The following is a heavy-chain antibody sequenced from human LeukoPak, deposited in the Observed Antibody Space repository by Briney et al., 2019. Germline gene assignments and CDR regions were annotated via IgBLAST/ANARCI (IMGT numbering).Heavy chain of an antibody. V-gene: IGHV3-23*01. CDR2: ISGSGGST. D-gene: IGHD3-3*01. Sequence: GGSLRLSCAASGFTFSSYWMTWVRQAPGKGLEWVSAISGSGGSTYYADSVKGRFTISRDNSKNTLYLQMNSLRAEDTAVYYCAKDGYDFWSGYYSYGMDVWGQGTTVTVSS. CDR1: GFTFSSYW. CDR3: AKDGYDFWSGYYSYGMDV. J-gene: IGHJ6*02.